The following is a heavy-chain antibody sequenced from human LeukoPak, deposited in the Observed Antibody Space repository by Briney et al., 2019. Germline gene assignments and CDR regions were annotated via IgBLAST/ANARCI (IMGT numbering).Heavy chain of an antibody. Sequence: GGSLRLSCAASGFTFSSYGMHWVRQAPGKGLQWVAVISYDGSNKYYADSVKARFTISRDNSKNTLYLQMNSLRAEDTAVYYCAKEQLELRYFDWLFLDYWGQGTLVTVSS. CDR2: ISYDGSNK. D-gene: IGHD3-9*01. V-gene: IGHV3-30*18. CDR3: AKEQLELRYFDWLFLDY. J-gene: IGHJ4*02. CDR1: GFTFSSYG.